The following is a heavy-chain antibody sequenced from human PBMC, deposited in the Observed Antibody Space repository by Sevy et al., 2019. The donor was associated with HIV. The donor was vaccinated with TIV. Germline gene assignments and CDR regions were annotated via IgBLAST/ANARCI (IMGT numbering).Heavy chain of an antibody. J-gene: IGHJ4*02. D-gene: IGHD3-22*01. CDR1: GYSFTKYW. CDR3: TSLGGNDTSGYHFFDH. Sequence: GESLKISCKGSGYSFTKYWIGWVRQMPGKGLEWMGIIYPGDSDTRYIPSFQGQVTISADKSISTAYLQWSSLKASDTAMYYCTSLGGNDTSGYHFFDHWGQGTLVTVSS. CDR2: IYPGDSDT. V-gene: IGHV5-51*01.